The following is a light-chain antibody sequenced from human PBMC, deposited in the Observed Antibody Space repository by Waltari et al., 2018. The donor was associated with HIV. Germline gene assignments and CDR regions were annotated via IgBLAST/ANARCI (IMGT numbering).Light chain of an antibody. J-gene: IGKJ3*01. CDR1: HDIRSW. CDR2: AAF. Sequence: DIQMTQSPSSVSASVGDRVTITCRSSHDIRSWLAWYQQKPGEAPKLLNYAAFNLQSGVPSRFAGSGSGTEFALTISSLQPEDSASYHCQQAHSTPFTFGPGTKVEVK. CDR3: QQAHSTPFT. V-gene: IGKV1-12*01.